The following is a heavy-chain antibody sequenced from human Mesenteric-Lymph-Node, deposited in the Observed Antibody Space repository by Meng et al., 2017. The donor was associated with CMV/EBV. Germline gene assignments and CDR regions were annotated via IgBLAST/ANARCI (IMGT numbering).Heavy chain of an antibody. CDR3: ARGVVVPAATYYYYGMDV. J-gene: IGHJ6*02. Sequence: ASVKVSCKASGYIFNGYDIHWVRQAPGQGLEWMGWIRGYNGYTNYAQKFQGRVTITTDESTSTAYMELSSLRSEDTAVYYCARGVVVPAATYYYYGMDVWGQGTTVTVSS. V-gene: IGHV1-18*01. CDR1: GYIFNGYD. CDR2: IRGYNGYT. D-gene: IGHD2-2*01.